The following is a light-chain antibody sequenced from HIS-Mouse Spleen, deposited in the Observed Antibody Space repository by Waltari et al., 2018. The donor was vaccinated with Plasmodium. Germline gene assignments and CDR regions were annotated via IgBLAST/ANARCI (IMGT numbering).Light chain of an antibody. CDR2: GVS. J-gene: IGKJ1*01. V-gene: IGKV3-15*01. CDR3: QQYNNWPT. Sequence: EIVMTQSPATLSVSPGERATRSCRASQSVSSNLAWYQQKPSQAPRLLIYGVSTRATGIPARFSGSGSGTEFTLTISSMQSEDFAVDYCQQYNNWPTFGQGTKVEIK. CDR1: QSVSSN.